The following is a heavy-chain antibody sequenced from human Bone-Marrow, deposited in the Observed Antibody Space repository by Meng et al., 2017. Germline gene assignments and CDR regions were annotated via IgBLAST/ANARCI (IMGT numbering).Heavy chain of an antibody. D-gene: IGHD2-15*01. V-gene: IGHV3-30*06. CDR1: GFTFSSYG. J-gene: IGHJ4*02. Sequence: GESLKISCAASGFTFSSYGMHWVRQAPGKGLEWVAVISYDGSNKYYADSVKGRFTISRDNSKNTLYLQMNSLRAEDTAVYYCARDSGDIVVVVAATHYFDYWGQGTLVTVSS. CDR3: ARDSGDIVVVVAATHYFDY. CDR2: ISYDGSNK.